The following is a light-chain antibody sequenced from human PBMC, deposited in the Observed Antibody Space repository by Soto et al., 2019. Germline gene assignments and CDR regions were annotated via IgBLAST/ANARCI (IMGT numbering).Light chain of an antibody. CDR1: SGHSSYA. Sequence: QLVLTQSPSASASLGASVKLTCTLSSGHSSYAIAWPPQQPEKGPRYLMKLNSDGSHSKGDGIPDRFSGSSSGAERYLTISGLQSEDEADYYCQTWGTGILVFGTGTKLTVL. CDR3: QTWGTGILV. CDR2: LNSDGSH. J-gene: IGLJ1*01. V-gene: IGLV4-69*01.